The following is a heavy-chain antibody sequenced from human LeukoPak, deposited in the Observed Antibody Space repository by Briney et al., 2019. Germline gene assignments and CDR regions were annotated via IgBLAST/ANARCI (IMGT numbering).Heavy chain of an antibody. D-gene: IGHD4-17*01. CDR2: ISYDGSNK. CDR3: ARRRGNTVTTPFDY. Sequence: SGRSLRLSCAASGFTFSSYAMHWVRQAPGKGLEWVAVISYDGSNKYYADSVKGRFTISRDNSKNTLYLQMNSLRAEDTAVYYCARRRGNTVTTPFDYWGQGTLVTVSS. V-gene: IGHV3-30*07. J-gene: IGHJ4*02. CDR1: GFTFSSYA.